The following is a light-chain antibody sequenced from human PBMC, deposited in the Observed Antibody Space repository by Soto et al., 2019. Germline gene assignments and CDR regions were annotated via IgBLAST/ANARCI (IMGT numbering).Light chain of an antibody. Sequence: QSALTQPASVSGSPGQSIPISCTGTSSDVVGYNYVSWYQQHPGKAPKFMIYDVSNRPSGVSNRFSGSKSGNTASLTISGLQAEDEADYYCTSYTTSNTRQIVFGTGTKVTVL. CDR3: TSYTTSNTRQIV. V-gene: IGLV2-14*01. J-gene: IGLJ1*01. CDR2: DVS. CDR1: SSDVVGYNY.